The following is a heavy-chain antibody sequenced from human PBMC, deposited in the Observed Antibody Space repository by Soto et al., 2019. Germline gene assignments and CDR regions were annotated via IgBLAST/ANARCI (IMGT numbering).Heavy chain of an antibody. CDR3: AKAPRYGSGTKTDYYYGMDV. CDR1: GFTFDDYT. V-gene: IGHV3-43*01. D-gene: IGHD3-10*01. CDR2: ISWDGGST. J-gene: IGHJ6*02. Sequence: GGSLRLSCAASGFTFDDYTMHWVRQAPGKGLEWVSLISWDGGSTYYADSVKGRFTISRDNSKNSLYLQMNSLRTEDTALYYCAKAPRYGSGTKTDYYYGMDVWGQGTTVTVSS.